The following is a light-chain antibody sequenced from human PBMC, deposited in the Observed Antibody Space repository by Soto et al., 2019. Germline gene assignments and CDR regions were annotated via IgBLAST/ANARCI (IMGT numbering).Light chain of an antibody. V-gene: IGKV3-15*01. CDR3: QQYNDWPPIT. J-gene: IGKJ5*01. CDR1: QSVSNN. CDR2: YAS. Sequence: EIMMTQSPATLSVSPGESATLSCRASQSVSNNLAWYQHKPGQPPRLLIYYASTRATGIPARFSGSGSGTEFTLTISSLQSEDFELYYCQQYNDWPPITFGQGTRLEIK.